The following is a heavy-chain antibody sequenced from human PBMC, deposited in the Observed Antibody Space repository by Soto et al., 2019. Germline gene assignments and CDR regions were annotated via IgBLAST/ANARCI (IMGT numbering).Heavy chain of an antibody. CDR3: ARRLYYDSSGFEGGGMDV. J-gene: IGHJ6*02. Sequence: SVTMCLTCTVAGGSLISSSYYWGWISQPPGKGLEWIGSIYYSGSTYYNPSLKSRVTISVDTSKNQFSLKLSSVTAADTAVYYCARRLYYDSSGFEGGGMDVWGQGTTVTVSS. V-gene: IGHV4-39*01. D-gene: IGHD3-22*01. CDR1: GGSLISSSYY. CDR2: IYYSGST.